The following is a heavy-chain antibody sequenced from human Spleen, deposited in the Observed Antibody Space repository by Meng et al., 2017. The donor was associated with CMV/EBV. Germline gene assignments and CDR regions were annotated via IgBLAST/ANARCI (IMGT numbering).Heavy chain of an antibody. CDR2: VYYSEDT. CDR1: GFTFSSYA. V-gene: IGHV4-59*12. Sequence: GSLRLSCAASGFTFSSYAMSWVRQPPGKGLEWIGNVYYSEDTFSNPSLRSRVTLSLDTSKKQFSLKLSSVTAADTAVYYCARGFADAHAFDIWGQGTMVTVSS. CDR3: ARGFADAHAFDI. J-gene: IGHJ3*02. D-gene: IGHD3-10*01.